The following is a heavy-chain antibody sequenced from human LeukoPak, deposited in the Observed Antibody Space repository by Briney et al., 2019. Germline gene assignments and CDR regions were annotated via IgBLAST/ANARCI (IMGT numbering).Heavy chain of an antibody. CDR1: GDSGSADSAA. D-gene: IGHD3-16*01. Sequence: SQTLSLNCAISGDSGSADSAARHCIRQSPSRGLEFLGAAWKRHKCSFDYEVPVESRMTINPDTAKNQFSRLLNSMTPEDTAVYYCTKGSFQGGFDYWGQGTLVTVS. CDR2: AWKRHKCSF. V-gene: IGHV6-1*01. J-gene: IGHJ4*02. CDR3: TKGSFQGGFDY.